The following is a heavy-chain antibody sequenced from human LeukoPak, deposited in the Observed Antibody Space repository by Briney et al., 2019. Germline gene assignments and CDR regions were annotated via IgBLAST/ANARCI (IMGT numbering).Heavy chain of an antibody. CDR3: AKVPSPTTGYSGYDYYFDY. CDR2: ISGSGGST. D-gene: IGHD5-12*01. Sequence: GGSLRLSCAASGFTFSSYAMSWVRQAPGKGLEWVSAISGSGGSTYYADSVKGRFTISRDNSKNTLYLQMNSLRAEDTAVYYCAKVPSPTTGYSGYDYYFDYWGQGTLVTVSS. V-gene: IGHV3-23*01. J-gene: IGHJ4*02. CDR1: GFTFSSYA.